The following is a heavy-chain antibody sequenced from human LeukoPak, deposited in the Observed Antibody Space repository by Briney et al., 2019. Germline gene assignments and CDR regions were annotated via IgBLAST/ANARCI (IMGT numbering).Heavy chain of an antibody. CDR1: GGSINSGDYY. J-gene: IGHJ4*02. CDR3: ARRGESASYGDYRFDY. Sequence: SETLSLTCTVSGGSINSGDYYWSWIRQPPGKGLEWIGYIYYSGSTYYNPSLKSRVTISVDTSKNQFSLKLSSVTAADTAVYYCARRGESASYGDYRFDYWGQGTLVTVSS. V-gene: IGHV4-30-4*01. D-gene: IGHD4-17*01. CDR2: IYYSGST.